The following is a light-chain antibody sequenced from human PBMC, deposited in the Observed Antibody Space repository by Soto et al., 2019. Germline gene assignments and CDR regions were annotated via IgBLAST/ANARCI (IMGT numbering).Light chain of an antibody. Sequence: QSVLTQPASVSXSPGQSITISCTGTSSDVGGYNSVSWFQQHPSKAPKLIIYEVSHRPSGVSIRFSGSKSGNTASLTISGLQAEDEADYYCNSYRHSTTLVFGTGTKLTVL. CDR1: SSDVGGYNS. CDR2: EVS. J-gene: IGLJ1*01. V-gene: IGLV2-14*01. CDR3: NSYRHSTTLV.